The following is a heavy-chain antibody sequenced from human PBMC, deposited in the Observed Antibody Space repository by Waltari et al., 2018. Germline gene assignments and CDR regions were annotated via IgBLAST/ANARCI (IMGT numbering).Heavy chain of an antibody. V-gene: IGHV4-34*01. J-gene: IGHJ5*02. Sequence: QVQLQQWGAGLLKPSETLSLTCAVYGGSFSGYYWSWIRQPPGKGLEWIGEINHSGSTTYNPSLKSRVTISVDTSKNQFSLKLSSVTAADTAVYYCARPGGRITMIVATGWFDPWGQGTLVTVSS. CDR1: GGSFSGYY. CDR3: ARPGGRITMIVATGWFDP. CDR2: INHSGST. D-gene: IGHD3-22*01.